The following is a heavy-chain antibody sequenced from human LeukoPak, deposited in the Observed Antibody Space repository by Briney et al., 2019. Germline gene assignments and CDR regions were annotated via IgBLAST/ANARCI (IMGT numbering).Heavy chain of an antibody. CDR1: GGSISSAGYY. V-gene: IGHV4-34*01. J-gene: IGHJ5*02. CDR3: ARRGVVVVKGWFDP. CDR2: INHSGST. D-gene: IGHD3-22*01. Sequence: SETLSLTCTVSGGSISSAGYYWSWIRQPPGKGLEWIGEINHSGSTNYNPSLKSRVTISVDTSKNQFSLKLSSVTAADTAVYYCARRGVVVVKGWFDPWGQGTLVTVSS.